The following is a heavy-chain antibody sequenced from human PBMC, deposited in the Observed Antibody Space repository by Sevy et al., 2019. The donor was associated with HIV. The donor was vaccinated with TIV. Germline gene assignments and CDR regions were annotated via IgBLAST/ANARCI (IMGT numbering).Heavy chain of an antibody. CDR1: GGSFSGYY. D-gene: IGHD3-9*01. J-gene: IGHJ4*02. CDR3: ARGGDILTGYVPDY. CDR2: INHSGST. V-gene: IGHV4-34*01. Sequence: SETLSLTCAVYGGSFSGYYWSWIRQPPGKGLEWIGEINHSGSTNYNPSLKSRVTISVDTSKNQFSLKLSSVTAADTAVYYCARGGDILTGYVPDYWGQGTLVTVSS.